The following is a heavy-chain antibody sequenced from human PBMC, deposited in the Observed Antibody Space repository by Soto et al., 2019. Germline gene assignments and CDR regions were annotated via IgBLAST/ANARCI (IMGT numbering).Heavy chain of an antibody. V-gene: IGHV1-46*01. CDR1: GYAFTSYY. CDR3: ASPDPSVGAKYYYYYGMDV. D-gene: IGHD1-26*01. CDR2: INPSGGST. J-gene: IGHJ6*02. Sequence: ASVKVSWKASGYAFTSYYMHWVRQAPGQGLEWMGIINPSGGSTSYAQKFQGRVTMTRDTSTSTVYMELSSLRSEDTAVYYCASPDPSVGAKYYYYYGMDVWGQGTTVTVSS.